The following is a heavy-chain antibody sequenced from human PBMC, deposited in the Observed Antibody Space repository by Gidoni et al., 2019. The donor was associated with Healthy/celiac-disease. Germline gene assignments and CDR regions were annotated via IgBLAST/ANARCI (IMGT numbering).Heavy chain of an antibody. Sequence: QVQLVESGGGVVHPGRSLRLSCAASGFTFRSYGMHWVRQAPGKGLEWVAVIWYDGSNKYYADYVKGRFTISRDNPKNTLYLQMNSLRAEDTAVYYCARAWGQWLVQTIDYWGQGTLVTVSS. V-gene: IGHV3-33*01. CDR1: GFTFRSYG. D-gene: IGHD6-19*01. J-gene: IGHJ4*02. CDR2: IWYDGSNK. CDR3: ARAWGQWLVQTIDY.